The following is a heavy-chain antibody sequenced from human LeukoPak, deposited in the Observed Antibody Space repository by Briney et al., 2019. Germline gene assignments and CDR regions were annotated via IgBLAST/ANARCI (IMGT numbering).Heavy chain of an antibody. CDR3: ARERGVDIAMANLYYGMDV. Sequence: ASVKVSCKASGGTFSSYAISWVRQAPGQGLEWMGGIIPIFGTANYAQKFQGRVTITADESTSTAYMELSSLRSEDTAVYYCARERGVDIAMANLYYGMDVWGQGTTVTVSS. CDR2: IIPIFGTA. J-gene: IGHJ6*02. D-gene: IGHD5-18*01. V-gene: IGHV1-69*13. CDR1: GGTFSSYA.